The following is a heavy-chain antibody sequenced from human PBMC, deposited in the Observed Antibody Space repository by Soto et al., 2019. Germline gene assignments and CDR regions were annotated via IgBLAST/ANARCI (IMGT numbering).Heavy chain of an antibody. Sequence: QVQLVQSGAEVKKPGSSVKVSCKASGGTFSSYAISWVRQAPGQGLEWMGGIIPIFGTANYAQKFQGRVTITADESTRTAYMELSSRRSEDTAVYYCATWPEGYGDWEYFDYWGQGTLVTVSS. CDR3: ATWPEGYGDWEYFDY. CDR2: IIPIFGTA. D-gene: IGHD4-17*01. CDR1: GGTFSSYA. V-gene: IGHV1-69*12. J-gene: IGHJ4*02.